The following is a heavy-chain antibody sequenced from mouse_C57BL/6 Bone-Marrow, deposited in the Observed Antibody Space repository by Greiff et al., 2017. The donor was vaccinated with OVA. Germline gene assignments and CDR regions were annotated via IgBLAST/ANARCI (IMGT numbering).Heavy chain of an antibody. V-gene: IGHV5-16*01. Sequence: VQLVESEGGLVQPGSSMKLSCTASGFTFSDYYMAWVRQVPEKGLEWVANINYDGSSTYYLDSLKSRFIISRDNAKNILYLQMSSLKSEDTATYYCAKTGTMGAMDYWGQGTSVTVSS. CDR1: GFTFSDYY. CDR3: AKTGTMGAMDY. CDR2: INYDGSST. J-gene: IGHJ4*01. D-gene: IGHD4-1*01.